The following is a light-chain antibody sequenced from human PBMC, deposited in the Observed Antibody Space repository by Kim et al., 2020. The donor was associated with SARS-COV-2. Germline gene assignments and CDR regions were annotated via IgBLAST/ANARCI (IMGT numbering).Light chain of an antibody. CDR1: KLGEKN. J-gene: IGLJ1*01. CDR3: QSWDRGAGF. Sequence: VSPGQTATSSCFGDKLGEKNAAWYQQRPGQPPILVIYLDDRRPSGIPARFSGSNSGNTATLTISGTQTMDEADYYCQSWDRGAGFFGSGTKVTVL. CDR2: LDD. V-gene: IGLV3-1*01.